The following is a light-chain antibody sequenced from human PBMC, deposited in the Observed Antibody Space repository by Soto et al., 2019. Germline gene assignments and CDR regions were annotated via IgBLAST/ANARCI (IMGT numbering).Light chain of an antibody. CDR2: GNS. J-gene: IGLJ1*01. Sequence: QSVLTQPPSVSGAPGQRVTISCTGSSANIGAGYDVHWYQQLPGTAPKLLMYGNSNRPSGVPDRFSGSKSGTSASLAITGLQAEDEADYYCQSYDGSLSGYVFGTGTKLTVL. V-gene: IGLV1-40*01. CDR3: QSYDGSLSGYV. CDR1: SANIGAGYD.